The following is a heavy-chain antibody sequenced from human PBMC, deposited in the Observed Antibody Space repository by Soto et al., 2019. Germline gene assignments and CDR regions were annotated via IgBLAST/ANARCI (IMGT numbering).Heavy chain of an antibody. CDR3: AEDQWLGSSGYYYYYMDV. J-gene: IGHJ6*03. V-gene: IGHV3-23*01. CDR2: ISSRGDST. CDR1: GFTFSSYA. Sequence: GGSLRLSCAASGFTFSSYAMSWVRQAPGKGLEWVSSISSRGDSTHYADSVKGRFTISRDNSKNTLYVQMNSLRAEDTAVYYCAEDQWLGSSGYYYYYMDVWGKGTTVTVSS. D-gene: IGHD6-19*01.